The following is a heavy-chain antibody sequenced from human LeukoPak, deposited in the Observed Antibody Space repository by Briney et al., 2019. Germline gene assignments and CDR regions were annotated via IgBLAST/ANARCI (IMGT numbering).Heavy chain of an antibody. CDR1: GGTISSGGYY. V-gene: IGHV4-31*03. CDR2: IYYSGST. CDR3: ARALYPYDSSRKDAFDS. J-gene: IGHJ3*02. Sequence: SETLSRAGTVYGGTISSGGYYWSWIRQHPGKGLEWIGYIYYSGSTYYNPSLKSRVTISVDTSKNQFSLKLSSVTAADTAVYYCARALYPYDSSRKDAFDSWGQGTMVTVSS. D-gene: IGHD3-22*01.